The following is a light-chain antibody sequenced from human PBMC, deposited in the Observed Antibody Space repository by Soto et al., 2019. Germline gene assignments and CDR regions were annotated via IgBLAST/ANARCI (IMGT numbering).Light chain of an antibody. V-gene: IGKV3-20*01. CDR1: QSISSNY. J-gene: IGKJ1*01. CDR2: GAS. CDR3: QDYGSSRT. Sequence: EIVLTQSPGTLSLSPGERATLSCRASQSISSNYFAWYQQKPGQAPRLLIYGASSRATDIPDRFSGSGSGPDFTLTISRLEPEDFAVYYCQDYGSSRTFGQGTTVEI.